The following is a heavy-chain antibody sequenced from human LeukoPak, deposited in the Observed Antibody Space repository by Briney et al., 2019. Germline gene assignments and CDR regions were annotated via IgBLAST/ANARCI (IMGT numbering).Heavy chain of an antibody. Sequence: QPGRSLRLSCAASGFTFSSYAMHWVRQAPGKGLEWVAVISYDGSNKYYADSVKGRFTISRDNSKNTLYLQMNSLRAEDTAVYYCARGVPTYYYDSSGYIGHPFDYWGQGTLVTVSS. CDR2: ISYDGSNK. CDR3: ARGVPTYYYDSSGYIGHPFDY. CDR1: GFTFSSYA. J-gene: IGHJ4*02. V-gene: IGHV3-30-3*01. D-gene: IGHD3-22*01.